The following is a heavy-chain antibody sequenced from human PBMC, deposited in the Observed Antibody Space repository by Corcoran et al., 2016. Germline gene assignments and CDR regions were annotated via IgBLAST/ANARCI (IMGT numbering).Heavy chain of an antibody. CDR2: ISGSGGST. J-gene: IGHJ3*02. CDR1: GFTFSSYV. CDR3: AKAVVAGGDAVDI. Sequence: VQLLESRGGLLQPGGSLRLSCAASGFTFSSYVMSWVRQAPGKGLEWVSAISGSGGSTYHADSVKGRFTISRDNSKNTLYLQMNSLRAEDTAVYYCAKAVVAGGDAVDIWGQGTRVTVSS. V-gene: IGHV3-23*01. D-gene: IGHD2-15*01.